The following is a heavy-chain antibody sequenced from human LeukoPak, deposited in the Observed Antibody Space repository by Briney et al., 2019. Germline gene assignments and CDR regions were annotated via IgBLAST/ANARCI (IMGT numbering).Heavy chain of an antibody. Sequence: GGSLRLSCAASGFTFSAYAMHWVRQTPGKGLEWVAFIRYDGSNKYYADSVKGRFTISRDNSKNTLYLQMNSLRAEDTAVYYCAKDLSRGGFGELFPYWGQGTLVTVSS. CDR2: IRYDGSNK. CDR3: AKDLSRGGFGELFPY. D-gene: IGHD3-10*01. CDR1: GFTFSAYA. V-gene: IGHV3-30*02. J-gene: IGHJ4*02.